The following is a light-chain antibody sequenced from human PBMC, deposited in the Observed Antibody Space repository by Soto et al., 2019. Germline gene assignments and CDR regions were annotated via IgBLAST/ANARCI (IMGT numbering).Light chain of an antibody. CDR2: DAS. CDR3: QQWRT. J-gene: IGKJ1*01. Sequence: EIVLTQSPATLFLSPVERATLSCMASQSVSSYLAWYQQKPGQAPRLLIYDASNRATGIPARFSGSGSGTDFTLTISSLEPEDFAVYYCQQWRTFGQGTKVDIK. V-gene: IGKV3-11*01. CDR1: QSVSSY.